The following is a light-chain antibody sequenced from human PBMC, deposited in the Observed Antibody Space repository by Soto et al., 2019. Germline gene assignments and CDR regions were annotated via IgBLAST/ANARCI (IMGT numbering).Light chain of an antibody. CDR1: QSVSSSY. Sequence: EIVLTQSPGTLSLSPGERATLSCRASQSVSSSYLAWYQQKPGQAPRLLIYGASSRATGIPDRFSGSGSGTDFTLTIRTLEPEDFAVYYCQQYGSSLFTFGPGTKRDIK. V-gene: IGKV3-20*01. CDR3: QQYGSSLFT. J-gene: IGKJ3*01. CDR2: GAS.